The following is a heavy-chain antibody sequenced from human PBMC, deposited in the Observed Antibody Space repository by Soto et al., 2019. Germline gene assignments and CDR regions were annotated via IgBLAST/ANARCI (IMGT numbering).Heavy chain of an antibody. CDR3: ARAPFNTVALGY. Sequence: SETLSLTCAFYGGSFSGYYWIWIRQPPGKGLEWIGEINHSGSTNYNPSLKSRVTISVDTSKNQFSLKLSSVTAADTAVYYCARAPFNTVALGYWGQGTLVTVSS. D-gene: IGHD5-12*01. CDR1: GGSFSGYY. V-gene: IGHV4-34*01. CDR2: INHSGST. J-gene: IGHJ4*02.